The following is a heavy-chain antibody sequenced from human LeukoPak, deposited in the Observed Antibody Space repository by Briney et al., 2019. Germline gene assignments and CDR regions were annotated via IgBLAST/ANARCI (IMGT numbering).Heavy chain of an antibody. Sequence: VESLMISCKWSGYTFHIYWIGWVRQMPGKGLEWMGIIYHDDPDTRYSPFFQRQDTLSDDKSLRTAYLQWSCLKASDSARYCCARHTGYCSGGSCYGDFWGQGTLVTVSS. D-gene: IGHD2-15*01. CDR1: GYTFHIYW. CDR2: IYHDDPDT. CDR3: ARHTGYCSGGSCYGDF. J-gene: IGHJ4*02. V-gene: IGHV5-51*01.